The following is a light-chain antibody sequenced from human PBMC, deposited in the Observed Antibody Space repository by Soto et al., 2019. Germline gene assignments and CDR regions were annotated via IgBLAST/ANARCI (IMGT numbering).Light chain of an antibody. CDR3: QQTNTFLPLT. V-gene: IGKV1-12*01. CDR2: GAS. J-gene: IGKJ4*01. Sequence: DIQMTQSPSSVSASVGDRVTITCRASQGISNWLAWYQQQPGKAPKLLIYGASSLQSGVPSRFSGGGSGTHFTLIISSLPPEDFATYYCQQTNTFLPLTFGGGTKVAI. CDR1: QGISNW.